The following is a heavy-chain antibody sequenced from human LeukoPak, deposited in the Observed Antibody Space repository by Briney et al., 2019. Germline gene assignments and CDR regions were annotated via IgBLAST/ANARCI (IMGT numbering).Heavy chain of an antibody. CDR1: GFTFSSYS. D-gene: IGHD6-19*01. J-gene: IGHJ4*02. V-gene: IGHV3-21*01. CDR2: ISSSSSYI. CDR3: ARGSVYSSGWYYFDY. Sequence: GGSLRLSCAASGFTFSSYSMNWVRQAPGKGLEWVSSISSSSSYIYYADSVKGRFTISGDNAKNSLYLQMNSLRAEDTAVYYCARGSVYSSGWYYFDYWGQGTLVTVSS.